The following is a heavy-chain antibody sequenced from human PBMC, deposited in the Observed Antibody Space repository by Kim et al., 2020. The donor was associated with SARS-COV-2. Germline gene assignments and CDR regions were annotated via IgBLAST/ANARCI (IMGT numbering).Heavy chain of an antibody. CDR2: IYYSGST. Sequence: SETLSLTCTVSGGSISSGDYYWSWIRQPPGKGLEWIGYIYYSGSTYYNPSLKSRVTISVDTSKNQFSLKLSSVTAADTAVYYCARDGPLYYYDSPAGRILDYWGQGTLVTVSS. V-gene: IGHV4-30-4*01. J-gene: IGHJ4*02. CDR1: GGSISSGDYY. D-gene: IGHD3-22*01. CDR3: ARDGPLYYYDSPAGRILDY.